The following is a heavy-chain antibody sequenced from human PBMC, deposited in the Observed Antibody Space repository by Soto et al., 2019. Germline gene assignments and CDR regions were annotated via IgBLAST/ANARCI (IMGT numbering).Heavy chain of an antibody. CDR1: GGTFSSYA. V-gene: IGHV1-69*01. CDR3: GRVRRVVDYYYDSRINWFDP. D-gene: IGHD3-22*01. Sequence: QVQLVQSGAEVKKPGSSVKVSCKASGGTFSSYAISWVRQAPGQGLEWMGGIIPIFGTANYAQKFQGRVTITADESTSTAYMELSSLRSEDTAVYYCGRVRRVVDYYYDSRINWFDPWGQGTLVNVSS. CDR2: IIPIFGTA. J-gene: IGHJ5*02.